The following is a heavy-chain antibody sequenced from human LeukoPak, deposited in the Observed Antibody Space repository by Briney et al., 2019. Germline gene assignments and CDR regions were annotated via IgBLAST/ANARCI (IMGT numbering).Heavy chain of an antibody. CDR3: ARGRSSGSKYYYYYYGMDV. Sequence: ASVKVSFTASGYTFTSYDINWVRQAPGQGLEWMGWMNPNSGNTGYAQKFQGRVTMTRNTSISTAYMELSSLRSEDTAVYYCARGRSSGSKYYYYYYGMDVWGQGTTVTVSS. V-gene: IGHV1-8*01. J-gene: IGHJ6*02. CDR1: GYTFTSYD. CDR2: MNPNSGNT. D-gene: IGHD6-19*01.